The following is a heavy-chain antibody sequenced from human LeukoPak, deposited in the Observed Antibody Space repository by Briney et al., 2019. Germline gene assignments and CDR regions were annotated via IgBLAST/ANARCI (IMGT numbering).Heavy chain of an antibody. CDR1: GFTFSSYA. D-gene: IGHD6-19*01. CDR3: AKMMAGVAGIPNC. CDR2: ISESGTNT. J-gene: IGHJ4*02. Sequence: TGVSLRLSCAASGFTFSSYAMSWVRRAPGKGLEWVSAISESGTNTYYTDSVRGRFTIPRDNSKNTLYLHMNSLRADDTAVYYCAKMMAGVAGIPNCWGQGTLVTVFS. V-gene: IGHV3-23*01.